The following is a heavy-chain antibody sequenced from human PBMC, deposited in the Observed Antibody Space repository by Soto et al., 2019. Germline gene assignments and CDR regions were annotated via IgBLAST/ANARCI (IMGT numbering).Heavy chain of an antibody. J-gene: IGHJ6*03. CDR3: ASRSSSWSYYYMDV. CDR1: GGSFSGYY. D-gene: IGHD6-13*01. CDR2: INHSGST. Sequence: SETLSLTCAVYGGSFSGYYWSWIRQPPGKGLEWIGEINHSGSTNYNPSLKSRVTISVDTSKNQFSLKLSSVTAADTAVYYCASRSSSWSYYYMDVWGKGTTVTVSS. V-gene: IGHV4-34*01.